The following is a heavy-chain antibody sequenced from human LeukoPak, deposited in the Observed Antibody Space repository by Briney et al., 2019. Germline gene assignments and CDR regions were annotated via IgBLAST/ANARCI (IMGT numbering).Heavy chain of an antibody. CDR3: ARAYPYSSSWYRSSYYYYMDV. D-gene: IGHD6-13*01. J-gene: IGHJ6*03. CDR2: MNPNSGNT. CDR1: GYTFTSYD. V-gene: IGHV1-8*01. Sequence: ASVKVSCKASGYTFTSYDINWVRQATGQGLEWMGWMNPNSGNTGYAQKFQGRVTMTRNTSISTAYMELSSLRSEDTAAYYCARAYPYSSSWYRSSYYYYMDVWGKGTTVTVSS.